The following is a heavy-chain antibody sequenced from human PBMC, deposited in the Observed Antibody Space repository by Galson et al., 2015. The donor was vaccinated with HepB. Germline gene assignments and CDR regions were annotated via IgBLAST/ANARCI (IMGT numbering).Heavy chain of an antibody. CDR3: AKDASWYYGDYEDFDY. Sequence: SLRLSCAASGFTFSSYWMHWVRQAPGKGLVWVSRINSDGSSTSYADSVKGRFTISRDNAKNTLYLQMNSLRDEDTAVYYCAKDASWYYGDYEDFDYWGQGTLVTVSS. J-gene: IGHJ4*02. CDR2: INSDGSST. D-gene: IGHD4-17*01. V-gene: IGHV3-74*01. CDR1: GFTFSSYW.